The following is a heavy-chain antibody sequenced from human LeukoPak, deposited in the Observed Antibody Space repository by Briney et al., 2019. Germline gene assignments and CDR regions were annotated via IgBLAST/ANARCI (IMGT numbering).Heavy chain of an antibody. CDR1: GFTFSSYW. V-gene: IGHV3-7*01. CDR2: IKQDGSEK. D-gene: IGHD2-15*01. CDR3: ARPIEGVVVAAHDAFDI. J-gene: IGHJ3*02. Sequence: TGGSLRLSCAASGFTFSSYWMSWVRQAPGKGLEWVANIKQDGSEKYYVDSVKGRFTISRDNAKNSLYLQMNSLRAEDTAVYYCARPIEGVVVAAHDAFDIWGQGTMVTVSS.